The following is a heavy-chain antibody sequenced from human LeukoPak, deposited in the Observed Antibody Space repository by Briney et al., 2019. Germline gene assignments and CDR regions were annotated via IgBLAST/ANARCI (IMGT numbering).Heavy chain of an antibody. CDR2: IDIDGGT. D-gene: IGHD2/OR15-2a*01. CDR3: ARDLEYTFDY. Sequence: GGSLRLSCSASGFSFSSYAMHWVRQAPGKGLVWVARIDIDGGTGYADSVKGRFTISRDNAKNTVYLQMNSLRAEDTAVHYCARDLEYTFDYWGQGTSVTVSS. CDR1: GFSFSSYA. J-gene: IGHJ4*02. V-gene: IGHV3-74*01.